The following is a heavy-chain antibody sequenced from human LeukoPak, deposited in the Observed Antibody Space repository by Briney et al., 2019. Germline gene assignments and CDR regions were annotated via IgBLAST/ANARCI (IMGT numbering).Heavy chain of an antibody. V-gene: IGHV3-48*03. Sequence: GGSLRLSCAASGFTFSSYEMNWVRQAPGKGLEWVSYVSSSGSTIYYADSVKGRFTISRDNAKNSLYLQMNSLRAEDTAVYYCARDYGGSSPFDYWGQGTLVTVSS. CDR3: ARDYGGSSPFDY. CDR1: GFTFSSYE. D-gene: IGHD4-23*01. CDR2: VSSSGSTI. J-gene: IGHJ4*02.